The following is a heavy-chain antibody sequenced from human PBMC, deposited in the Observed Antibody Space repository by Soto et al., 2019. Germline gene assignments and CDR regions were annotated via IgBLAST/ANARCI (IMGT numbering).Heavy chain of an antibody. Sequence: PSQTLSLTCAISGDSVSGNSAAWNWIRQSPSRGLEWLGRTYYRSKWYNDYAVSVKSRITVTPDTSKNQFSLHLNSVTPEDTAVCYCVEEFPYYESSDSYVDYWGQGALVTVSS. J-gene: IGHJ4*02. CDR3: VEEFPYYESSDSYVDY. CDR2: TYYRSKWYN. CDR1: GDSVSGNSAA. V-gene: IGHV6-1*01. D-gene: IGHD3-16*01.